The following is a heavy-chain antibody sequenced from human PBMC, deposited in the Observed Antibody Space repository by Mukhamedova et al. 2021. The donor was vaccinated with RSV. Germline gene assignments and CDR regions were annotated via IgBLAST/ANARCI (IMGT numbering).Heavy chain of an antibody. J-gene: IGHJ6*03. V-gene: IGHV5-51*01. Sequence: WMGLIYPGDSDTRYSPSFQGQVTISADKSIRTAYLQWSSLKASDTAMYYCARHREAVAGHLGYYYYMDVWGKGTTVT. CDR3: ARHREAVAGHLGYYYYMDV. D-gene: IGHD6-19*01. CDR2: IYPGDSDT.